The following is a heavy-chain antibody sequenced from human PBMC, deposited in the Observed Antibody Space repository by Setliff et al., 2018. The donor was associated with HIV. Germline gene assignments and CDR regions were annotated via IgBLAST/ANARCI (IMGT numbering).Heavy chain of an antibody. CDR1: GASFSNYH. CDR3: ARENSGWRRPFGPFDY. CDR2: VYTTGNT. J-gene: IGHJ4*02. D-gene: IGHD6-19*01. Sequence: PSETLSLTCTVSGASFSNYHWTWIRQPAGKGLEWIGYVYTTGNTKYNPSLKSRVTMSVDTSKNQFSLKLTSVTAADTAVYYCARENSGWRRPFGPFDYWGQGTLVTVSS. V-gene: IGHV4-4*07.